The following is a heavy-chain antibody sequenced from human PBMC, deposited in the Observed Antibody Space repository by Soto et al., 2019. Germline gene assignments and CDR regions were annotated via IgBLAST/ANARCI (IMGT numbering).Heavy chain of an antibody. CDR1: GYTFSTYW. D-gene: IGHD2-2*01. J-gene: IGHJ5*01. CDR2: INSDASHT. V-gene: IGHV3-74*01. CDR3: VRDGHCMNTIFFFNCFGA. Sequence: PGGALRLFCTASGYTFSTYWMHWIRQVPGKGLEWVSRINSDASHTYYADSVKGRFTISRDNAKNNLHLEMNSLRAEDTAVYYCVRDGHCMNTIFFFNCFGACGHLPLFTVPS.